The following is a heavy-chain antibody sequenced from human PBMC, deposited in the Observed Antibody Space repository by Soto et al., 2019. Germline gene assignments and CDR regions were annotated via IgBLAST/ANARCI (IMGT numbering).Heavy chain of an antibody. V-gene: IGHV4-30-2*01. CDR3: ARDPGV. CDR2: IYHSGST. J-gene: IGHJ4*02. CDR1: GGSISSGGYS. D-gene: IGHD3-10*01. Sequence: PSETLSLTCAVSGGSISSGGYSWSWIRQPPGKGLEWIGYIYHSGSTYYNPSLKSRVTISVDRSKNQFSLNLSSVTAADTAVYYCARDPGVWGKGTLVTVSS.